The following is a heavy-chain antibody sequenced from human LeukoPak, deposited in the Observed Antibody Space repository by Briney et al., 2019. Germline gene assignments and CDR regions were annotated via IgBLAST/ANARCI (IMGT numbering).Heavy chain of an antibody. CDR1: GFTFSRYV. V-gene: IGHV3-30-3*01. CDR3: VRDSEFLPVLRGQLRGASIHLSFDY. D-gene: IGHD3-10*01. J-gene: IGHJ4*02. CDR2: IAYDGANK. Sequence: PGGSLRLSCAASGFTFSRYVMHWVRQAPGKGLEWVAVIAYDGANKDYADSVKGRFTISRDNSNLYLQMNSLRVEDTAVYFCVRDSEFLPVLRGQLRGASIHLSFDYWGQGTLVTVSS.